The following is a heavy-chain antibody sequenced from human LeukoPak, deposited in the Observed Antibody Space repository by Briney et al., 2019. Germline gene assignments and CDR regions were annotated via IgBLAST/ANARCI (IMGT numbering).Heavy chain of an antibody. V-gene: IGHV3-30*18. CDR3: AKDQGSSSGYYYYYGMDV. Sequence: PGRSLRLSCAASVFTFSSYGMHWVRQAPGKGLEWVAVISCDGSNKYYADSVKGRFTISRDNSKNTLYLQMNSLRAEDTAVYYCAKDQGSSSGYYYYYGMDVWGQGTTVTVSS. CDR1: VFTFSSYG. CDR2: ISCDGSNK. D-gene: IGHD6-6*01. J-gene: IGHJ6*02.